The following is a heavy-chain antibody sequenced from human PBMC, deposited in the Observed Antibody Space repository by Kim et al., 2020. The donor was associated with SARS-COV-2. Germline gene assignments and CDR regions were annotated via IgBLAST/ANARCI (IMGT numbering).Heavy chain of an antibody. CDR2: ISGSGGST. V-gene: IGHV3-23*01. D-gene: IGHD4-17*01. CDR3: AKGGAYTVTTPGAIDY. CDR1: GFTFSSYA. Sequence: GGSLRLSCAASGFTFSSYAMSWVRQAPGKGLEWVSAISGSGGSTYYADSVKGRFTISRDNSKNTLYLQMNSLRAEDTAVYYCAKGGAYTVTTPGAIDYWGQGTLVTVAS. J-gene: IGHJ4*02.